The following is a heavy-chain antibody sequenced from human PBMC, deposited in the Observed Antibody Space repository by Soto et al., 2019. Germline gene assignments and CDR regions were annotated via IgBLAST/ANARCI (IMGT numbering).Heavy chain of an antibody. Sequence: GSLRLSCAASGFTFSSYAMSWVRQAPGKGLEWVSTLSVSGGGPYYAGSVKGRFTISRDNSKNTLYLQMNNLRAEDTAVHYCAKARCTTSNCYVPDYWGQGTLVTVSS. D-gene: IGHD2-8*01. J-gene: IGHJ4*02. V-gene: IGHV3-23*01. CDR1: GFTFSSYA. CDR2: LSVSGGGP. CDR3: AKARCTTSNCYVPDY.